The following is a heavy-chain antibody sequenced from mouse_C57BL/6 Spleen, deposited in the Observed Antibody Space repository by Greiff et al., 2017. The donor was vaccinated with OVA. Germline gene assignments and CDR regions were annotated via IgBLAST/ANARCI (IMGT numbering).Heavy chain of an antibody. CDR1: GFNIKNTY. CDR2: IDPANGNT. Sequence: EVQGVESVAELVRPGASVKLSCTASGFNIKNTYMHWVKQRPEQGLEWIGRIDPANGNTKYAPKFQGKATITADTSSNTAYLQLSSLTSEDTAIYYCARGVSIYDGFMDNWGQGTSVTVSS. CDR3: ARGVSIYDGFMDN. J-gene: IGHJ4*01. V-gene: IGHV14-3*01. D-gene: IGHD2-3*01.